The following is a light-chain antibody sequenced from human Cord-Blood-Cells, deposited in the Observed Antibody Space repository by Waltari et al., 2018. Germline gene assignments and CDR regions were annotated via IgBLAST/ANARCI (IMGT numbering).Light chain of an antibody. CDR1: QSVSSSY. CDR2: GAS. CDR3: QQYGSSPLT. V-gene: IGKV3-20*01. J-gene: IGKJ4*01. Sequence: ESVLTLLPRTLSLSTGDGATLSCRASQSVSSSYLAWYQQKPGQAPRLLIYGASSRATGIPDRFSGSGSGTDFTLTISRLEPEDFAVYYCQQYGSSPLTFGGGTKVEIK.